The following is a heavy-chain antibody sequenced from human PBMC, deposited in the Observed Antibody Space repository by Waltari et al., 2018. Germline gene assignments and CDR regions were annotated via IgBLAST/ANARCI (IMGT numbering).Heavy chain of an antibody. Sequence: EVVLVQSGGGLVQPGGSLRLSCAASGFTLSNYWMYWVRQTPGKGLIWVSRINSATGTTNYADSVRGRFTISGDNANNTLFLQMDSLRDEDTAIYYCVRGSNGWPGMDIWGQGATVTVSS. V-gene: IGHV3-74*01. J-gene: IGHJ6*02. CDR3: VRGSNGWPGMDI. CDR2: INSATGTT. D-gene: IGHD6-19*01. CDR1: GFTLSNYW.